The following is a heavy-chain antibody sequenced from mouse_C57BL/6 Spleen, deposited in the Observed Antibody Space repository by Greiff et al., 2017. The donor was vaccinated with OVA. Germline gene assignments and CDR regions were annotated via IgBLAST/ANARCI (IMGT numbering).Heavy chain of an antibody. CDR3: ALVAPYAMDY. Sequence: QVQLQQPGAELVKPGASVKLSCKASGYTFTSYWMQWVKLRPGQGLELIGEIDPSDSYTNYNQKLKGKATFTLDTSTITAYMQLSRLTSEDSAVDYCALVAPYAMDYWGQGTSVTVSS. CDR2: IDPSDSYT. CDR1: GYTFTSYW. J-gene: IGHJ4*01. V-gene: IGHV1-50*01. D-gene: IGHD1-1*01.